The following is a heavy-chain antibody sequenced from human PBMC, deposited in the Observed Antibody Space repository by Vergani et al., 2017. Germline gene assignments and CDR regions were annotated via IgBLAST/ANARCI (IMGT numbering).Heavy chain of an antibody. Sequence: QVQLQQWGAGLLKPSETLSLTCAVYGGSFSGYYWSWIRQPPGKGLECIGEINHSGSTNYNPSLKSRVTISVDTSKNQFSLKLSSVTAADTAVYYCATAAGYSSGWPIYWGQGTLVTVSS. J-gene: IGHJ4*02. V-gene: IGHV4-34*01. CDR2: INHSGST. CDR1: GGSFSGYY. CDR3: ATAAGYSSGWPIY. D-gene: IGHD6-19*01.